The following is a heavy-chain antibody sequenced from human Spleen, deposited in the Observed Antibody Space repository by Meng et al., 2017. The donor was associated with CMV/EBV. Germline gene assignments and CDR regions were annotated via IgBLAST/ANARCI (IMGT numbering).Heavy chain of an antibody. CDR1: GFTFDDYG. CDR2: INWNGGTT. J-gene: IGHJ6*02. Sequence: GESLKISCAASGFTFDDYGMSWVRQAPGKGLEWVSGINWNGGTTGYADSVKGRFTISRDNAKNSLYLQMNSLRAEDTAVYYCARRVDGDFNYYGMDVWGQGTTVTVSS. CDR3: ARRVDGDFNYYGMDV. D-gene: IGHD4-17*01. V-gene: IGHV3-20*04.